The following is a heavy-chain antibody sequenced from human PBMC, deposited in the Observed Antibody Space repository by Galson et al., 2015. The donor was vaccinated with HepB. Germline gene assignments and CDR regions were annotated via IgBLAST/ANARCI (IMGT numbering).Heavy chain of an antibody. V-gene: IGHV3-74*01. CDR2: INSDGSST. D-gene: IGHD6-19*01. CDR3: ARDQRSGWGLNDAFDI. J-gene: IGHJ3*02. Sequence: SLRLSCAASGFTFSSYWMHWVRQAPGKGLGWVSRINSDGSSTSYADSVKGRFTISRDNAKNTLYLQMNSLRAEDTAVYYCARDQRSGWGLNDAFDIWCQGTMVTVSS. CDR1: GFTFSSYW.